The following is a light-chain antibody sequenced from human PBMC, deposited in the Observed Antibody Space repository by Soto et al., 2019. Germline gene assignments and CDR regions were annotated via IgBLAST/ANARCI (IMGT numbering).Light chain of an antibody. V-gene: IGKV1-39*01. J-gene: IGKJ2*03. Sequence: DIQMTQSPSSLSASVGDRVTITCRASHSISNYLNWYQQKPGKAPNLLIYTASSLQSGVPSRFSGSGSGTDFTLTISSLQPEDFATYYCQQSYSTPYSFGQGTKLDIK. CDR1: HSISNY. CDR3: QQSYSTPYS. CDR2: TAS.